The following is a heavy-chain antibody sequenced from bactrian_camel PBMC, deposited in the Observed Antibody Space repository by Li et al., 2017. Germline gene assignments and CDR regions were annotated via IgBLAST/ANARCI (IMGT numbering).Heavy chain of an antibody. Sequence: HVQLVESGGGSVLAGGSLKLSCEVRGYIFSKCGMGWYRQAPGKERELVSTLIHDGTTYYADSVKGRFTISQDNAKNTVYLQLNSLKPEDTAMFYCVAGKSRRCPSPDNYWGQGTQVTVS. CDR3: VAGKSRRCPSPDNY. V-gene: IGHV3S53*01. D-gene: IGHD1*01. J-gene: IGHJ4*01. CDR2: LIHDGTT. CDR1: GYIFSKCG.